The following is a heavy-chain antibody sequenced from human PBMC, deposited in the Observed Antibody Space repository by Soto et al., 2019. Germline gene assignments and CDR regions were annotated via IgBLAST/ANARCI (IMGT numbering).Heavy chain of an antibody. D-gene: IGHD2-2*02. V-gene: IGHV5-51*01. Sequence: ETMKISWKAAGYSFTTYWIAWVRQMRGKGLEGMGMVYPFSAHTIYIPSFQGQVRISADKSISTAYLQWSSLKASNTAMYYCARQVCTGTSCYTGSRYYFDYWGRRSQVTISS. J-gene: IGHJ4*02. CDR2: VYPFSAHT. CDR1: GYSFTTYW. CDR3: ARQVCTGTSCYTGSRYYFDY.